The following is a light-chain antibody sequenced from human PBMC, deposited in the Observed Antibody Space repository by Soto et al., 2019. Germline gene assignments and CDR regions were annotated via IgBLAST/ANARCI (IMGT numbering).Light chain of an antibody. CDR2: GSS. Sequence: QSVLTQPPSVSGAPGQRVTISCTGSSSNIGAGYYVHWYQQLPGTAPKLLIFGSSNRPSGVPDRFSGSKSGTSASLAITGLQAEDEADYYCQSYDSSLSGSVFGGGTKLTVL. V-gene: IGLV1-40*01. CDR1: SSNIGAGYY. CDR3: QSYDSSLSGSV. J-gene: IGLJ3*02.